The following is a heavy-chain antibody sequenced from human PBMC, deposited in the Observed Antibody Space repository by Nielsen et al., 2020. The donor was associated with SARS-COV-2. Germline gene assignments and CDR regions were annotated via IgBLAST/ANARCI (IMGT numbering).Heavy chain of an antibody. D-gene: IGHD6-19*01. CDR1: GGSLSGSY. V-gene: IGHV4-34*01. CDR3: ASVYIVAVAGTGWFDP. Sequence: SETLSLTCAVYGGSLSGSYWSWIRQSPGKGLQWIGEIHHTGGTNFNPSLKSRVTISVDTSKSQFFLKLSSVTAADTAVYYCASVYIVAVAGTGWFDPWGQGTLVTVSS. CDR2: IHHTGGT. J-gene: IGHJ5*02.